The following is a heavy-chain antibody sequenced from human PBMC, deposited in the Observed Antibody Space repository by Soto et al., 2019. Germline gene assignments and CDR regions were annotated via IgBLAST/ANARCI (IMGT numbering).Heavy chain of an antibody. D-gene: IGHD4-4*01. CDR3: ARGSDTVTTDWFDP. Sequence: QVQLVQSGAEVKKAGASVKVSCKASGYTFVSYVISWVRQAPGQGLEWMGWVSAYNGNTNYAQNLQGRVTMTTDTSTSTAYMERRSLRSDDTAVYYCARGSDTVTTDWFDPWGQGNLVTVSS. CDR1: GYTFVSYV. CDR2: VSAYNGNT. V-gene: IGHV1-18*01. J-gene: IGHJ5*02.